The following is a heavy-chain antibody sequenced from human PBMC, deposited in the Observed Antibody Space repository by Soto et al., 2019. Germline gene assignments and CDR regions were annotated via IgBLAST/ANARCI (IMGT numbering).Heavy chain of an antibody. D-gene: IGHD3-10*01. CDR1: GFTFSSYG. Sequence: LSLTCAASGFTFSSYGMHWVRQAPGKGLEWVAVISYDGSNKYYADSVKGRFTISRDNSKNTLYLQMNSLRAEDTAVYYCAKDHGSGSLAYYYGMDVWGQGTTVTVSS. V-gene: IGHV3-30*18. J-gene: IGHJ6*02. CDR3: AKDHGSGSLAYYYGMDV. CDR2: ISYDGSNK.